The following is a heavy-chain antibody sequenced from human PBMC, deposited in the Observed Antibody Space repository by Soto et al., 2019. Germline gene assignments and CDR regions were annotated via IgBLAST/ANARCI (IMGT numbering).Heavy chain of an antibody. V-gene: IGHV3-23*01. CDR3: AKEYAYYDSSVYHFQD. D-gene: IGHD3-22*01. J-gene: IGHJ4*02. Sequence: GGSLILSCAASVLTFSDRYMDCVRQSPGKWLEWVSAISGSGGSTYYADSVKGRFTISRDNSKNTLYLQMNSLRAEDTAVYYCAKEYAYYDSSVYHFQDLGQATLVIVS. CDR1: VLTFSDRY. CDR2: ISGSGGST.